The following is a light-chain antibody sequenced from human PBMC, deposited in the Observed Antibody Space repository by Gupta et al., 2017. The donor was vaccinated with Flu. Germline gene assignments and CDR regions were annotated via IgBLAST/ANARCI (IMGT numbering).Light chain of an antibody. CDR1: SSNIGNNY. CDR3: GTWDNSLSGWV. J-gene: IGLJ3*02. CDR2: ENN. V-gene: IGLV1-51*02. Sequence: SSSNIGNNYVAWYQQLPGTAPQLLIYENNKRPSGIPYRFSGSKSDTSATLGITGLQTGDEADYYCGTWDNSLSGWVFGGGTKLTVL.